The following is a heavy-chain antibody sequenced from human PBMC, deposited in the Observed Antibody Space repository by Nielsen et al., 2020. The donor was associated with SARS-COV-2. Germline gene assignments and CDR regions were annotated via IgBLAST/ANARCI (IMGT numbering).Heavy chain of an antibody. CDR1: GFTFSSYD. CDR3: ARAVAGLYYYYMDV. CDR2: IGTAGDT. V-gene: IGHV3-13*01. J-gene: IGHJ6*03. D-gene: IGHD6-19*01. Sequence: GGSLRLSCAASGFTFSSYDMHWVRQATGKGLEWVSAIGTAGDTYYPGSVKGRFTISRENAKNSLYLQMNSLRAGDTAVYYCARAVAGLYYYYMDVWGKGTTVTVSS.